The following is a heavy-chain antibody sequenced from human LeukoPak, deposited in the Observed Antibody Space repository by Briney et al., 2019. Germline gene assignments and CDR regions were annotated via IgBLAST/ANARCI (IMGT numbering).Heavy chain of an antibody. CDR3: ARYSASGAYFGD. D-gene: IGHD1-26*01. V-gene: IGHV4-4*07. CDR2: IYASGST. Sequence: PSETLSLTCTVSGGSISSYYWSWIRQPAGKGLEWIGRIYASGSTDYNPSLKSRVTMSVDTSKNQFSLKLTSVTAADTAVYYCARYSASGAYFGDWGQGTQVTVSS. J-gene: IGHJ4*02. CDR1: GGSISSYY.